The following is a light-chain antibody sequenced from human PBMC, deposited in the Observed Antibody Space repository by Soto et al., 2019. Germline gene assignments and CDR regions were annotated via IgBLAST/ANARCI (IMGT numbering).Light chain of an antibody. Sequence: QSVLTQPPSASGSPGQSVTISCTGTSSDVGGYNYVSWYQQHPGKAPKLMIYEVTKRPSGVPARFSGSKSGNMASLTVSGLQAEDEADYYCSSYAGSNSIYVFGTGTKLTVL. CDR1: SSDVGGYNY. CDR2: EVT. J-gene: IGLJ1*01. CDR3: SSYAGSNSIYV. V-gene: IGLV2-8*01.